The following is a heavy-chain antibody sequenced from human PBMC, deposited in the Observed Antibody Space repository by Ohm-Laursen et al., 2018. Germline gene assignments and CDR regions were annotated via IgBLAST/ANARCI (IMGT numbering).Heavy chain of an antibody. CDR3: AAGRYSYGMYYYYGMDV. J-gene: IGHJ6*02. D-gene: IGHD5-18*01. V-gene: IGHV4-4*07. CDR2: IYTSGST. CDR1: GGSISSYY. Sequence: GTLSLTCIVSGGSISSYYWSWIRQPAGKGLEWIGRIYTSGSTNYNPSLKSRVTMSVDTSKNQFSLKLSSVTAADTAVYYCAAGRYSYGMYYYYGMDVWGQGTTVTVSS.